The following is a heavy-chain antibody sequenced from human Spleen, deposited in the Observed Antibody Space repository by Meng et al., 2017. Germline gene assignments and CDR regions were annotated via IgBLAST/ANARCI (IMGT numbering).Heavy chain of an antibody. V-gene: IGHV4-61*01. CDR1: GGSVSSGSYY. CDR2: IYYSGST. Sequence: QGQRQGSGPRLVRPSETLSLTCTVSGGSVSSGSYYWSWIRQPPGKGLEWIGHIYYSGSTNYNPSLKSRVTISVDTSKNQFSLKLSSVTAANTAVYFCARSSTSPASYFFDYWGQGTLVTVSS. J-gene: IGHJ4*02. D-gene: IGHD6-6*01. CDR3: ARSSTSPASYFFDY.